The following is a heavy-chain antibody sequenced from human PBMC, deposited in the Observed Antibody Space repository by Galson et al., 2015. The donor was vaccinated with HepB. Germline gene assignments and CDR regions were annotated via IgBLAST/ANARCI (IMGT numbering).Heavy chain of an antibody. V-gene: IGHV3-73*01. CDR3: TRRQGYCSSTSCYGFDP. CDR1: GFTFSGSA. J-gene: IGHJ5*02. D-gene: IGHD2-2*01. Sequence: SLRLSCAASGFTFSGSAMHWVRQASGKGLECVGRIRSKANSYATAYAASVKGRFTISRDDSKNTAYLQMNSLKTEDTAVYYCTRRQGYCSSTSCYGFDPWGQGTLVTVSS. CDR2: IRSKANSYAT.